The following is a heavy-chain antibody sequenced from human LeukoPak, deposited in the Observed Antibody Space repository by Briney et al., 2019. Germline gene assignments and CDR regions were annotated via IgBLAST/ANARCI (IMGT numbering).Heavy chain of an antibody. D-gene: IGHD4-17*01. CDR3: ARIGGVGLVRTTVKQSYYYYMDV. CDR2: INHSGST. V-gene: IGHV4-34*01. J-gene: IGHJ6*03. CDR1: GGSFSGYY. Sequence: PSETLSLTCAVYGGSFSGYYWSWIRQPPGKGLEWIGEINHSGSTNYNPSLKSRVTISVDTSKNQFSLKLSSVTAADTAVYYCARIGGVGLVRTTVKQSYYYYMDVWGKGTTVTVSS.